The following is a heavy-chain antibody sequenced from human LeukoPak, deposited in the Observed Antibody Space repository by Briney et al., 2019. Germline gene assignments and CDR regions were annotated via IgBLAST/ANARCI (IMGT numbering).Heavy chain of an antibody. CDR1: GDSVSSNNID. J-gene: IGHJ3*02. CDR3: ARRGASDAFDI. Sequence: SQTLSLTCAISGDSVSSNNIDWNWIRQSPSRALKWLGRTYYRSKWYNDYAISPKSRITINPDTSKNQFSLQLNSVTPDDTAMYYCARRGASDAFDIWGQGTMVSVSS. V-gene: IGHV6-1*01. D-gene: IGHD5-12*01. CDR2: TYYRSKWYN.